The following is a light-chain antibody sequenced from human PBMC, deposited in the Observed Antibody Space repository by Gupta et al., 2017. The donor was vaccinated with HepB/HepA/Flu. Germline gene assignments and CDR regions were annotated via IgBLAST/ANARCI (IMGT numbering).Light chain of an antibody. CDR3: QQLNSYPRA. CDR1: QGITSY. Sequence: EIQLTPPSSLLSASVGDRVTLTCRARQGITSYLAWYQQTPGKAPKRLIYAASTLQSGVPSRFSGSGSGTEFTLTISSLQPEDFAAYYCQQLNSYPRAFGHGTKVDIK. V-gene: IGKV1-9*01. CDR2: AAS. J-gene: IGKJ3*01.